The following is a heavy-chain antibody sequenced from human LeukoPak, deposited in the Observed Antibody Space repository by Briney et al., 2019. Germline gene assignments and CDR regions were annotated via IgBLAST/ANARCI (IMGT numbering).Heavy chain of an antibody. D-gene: IGHD3-3*01. CDR1: GYSISSGYY. CDR3: AGRITIFGVVIMRYLHDTWFDP. Sequence: SETLSLTCTVSGYSISSGYYWGWIRQPPGKGLEWIGSIYHSGSTYYNPSLKSRVTISVDTSKNQFSLKLSSVTAADTAVYYCAGRITIFGVVIMRYLHDTWFDPWGQGTLVTVSS. V-gene: IGHV4-38-2*02. J-gene: IGHJ5*02. CDR2: IYHSGST.